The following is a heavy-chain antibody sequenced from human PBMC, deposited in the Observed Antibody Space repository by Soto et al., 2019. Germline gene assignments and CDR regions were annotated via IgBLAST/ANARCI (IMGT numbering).Heavy chain of an antibody. J-gene: IGHJ3*02. Sequence: GGSLRLSCAASGFTFSSYGMHWVRQAPGKGLEWVAVIWYDGSNKYYADSVKGRFTISRDNSKNTLYLQMNSLRAEDTAVYYCARDPNYYDSSGYYGVAAFDIWGQGTMVTVSS. CDR2: IWYDGSNK. CDR3: ARDPNYYDSSGYYGVAAFDI. D-gene: IGHD3-22*01. V-gene: IGHV3-33*01. CDR1: GFTFSSYG.